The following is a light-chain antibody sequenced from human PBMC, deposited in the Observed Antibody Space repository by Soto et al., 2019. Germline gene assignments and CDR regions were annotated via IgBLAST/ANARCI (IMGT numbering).Light chain of an antibody. Sequence: QSALTQPASVSGSPGQSITISCTGTSSDVGGYNSVSWYQQHPGKAPKLMIYDVSNRPSGVSNRFSGSKSGNTASLTISGLQAEDEADYYCNSYTTSSTLPYVFGTGTKVTVL. J-gene: IGLJ1*01. CDR3: NSYTTSSTLPYV. CDR2: DVS. V-gene: IGLV2-14*01. CDR1: SSDVGGYNS.